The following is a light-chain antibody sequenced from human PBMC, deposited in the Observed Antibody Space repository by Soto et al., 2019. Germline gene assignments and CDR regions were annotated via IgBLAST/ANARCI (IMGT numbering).Light chain of an antibody. CDR3: SSYTCSSTLGV. CDR1: SSDVGGYNY. CDR2: DVN. V-gene: IGLV2-14*03. Sequence: QSALTQPASESGSPGQSITISCTGSSSDVGGYNYVSWYQQHPGKAPKLIIYDVNNRPSGVSDRFSGSKSGNTASLTISGLQAEDEADYYCSSYTCSSTLGVFGGGTKLTVL. J-gene: IGLJ3*02.